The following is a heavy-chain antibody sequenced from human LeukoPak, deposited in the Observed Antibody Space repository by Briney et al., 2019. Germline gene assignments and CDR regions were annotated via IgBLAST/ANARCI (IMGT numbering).Heavy chain of an antibody. CDR2: IGGSGIST. V-gene: IGHV3-23*01. J-gene: IGHJ4*02. Sequence: GGSLTLSCVASGFTFSSYALSWLRQAPGKGMEWVSAIGGSGISTFYTDSVKRRFTISRDNYKHTLYLQMNSLRAEDTAVYYCAKEPSAFDGSGYGSFDFWGQGTLVTVSS. D-gene: IGHD3-22*01. CDR3: AKEPSAFDGSGYGSFDF. CDR1: GFTFSSYA.